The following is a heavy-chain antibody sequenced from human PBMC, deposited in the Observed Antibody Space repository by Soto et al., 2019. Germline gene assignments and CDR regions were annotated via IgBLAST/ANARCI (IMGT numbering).Heavy chain of an antibody. CDR3: ARDLRWAFNI. J-gene: IGHJ3*02. D-gene: IGHD2-15*01. Sequence: VRQAPGQGLEWMGGIIPIFGTANYAQKFQGRVTITADESTSTAYMELSSLRSEDTAVYYCARDLRWAFNIWGQGTMVTVSS. CDR2: IIPIFGTA. V-gene: IGHV1-69*01.